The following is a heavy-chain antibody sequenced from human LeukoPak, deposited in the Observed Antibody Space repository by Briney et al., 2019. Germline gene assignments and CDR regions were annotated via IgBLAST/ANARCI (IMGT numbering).Heavy chain of an antibody. Sequence: ASVKVSCKASGYTFTSYDINWVRQATGQGLEWMGWMNPNSGNTGYAQKFQGRVTMTRNTSISTAYMELSSLRSEDTAVYYCARVGTGTYYDFWSGYYTGDTFDYWGQGTLVTVSS. V-gene: IGHV1-8*01. CDR3: ARVGTGTYYDFWSGYYTGDTFDY. CDR2: MNPNSGNT. J-gene: IGHJ4*02. CDR1: GYTFTSYD. D-gene: IGHD3-3*01.